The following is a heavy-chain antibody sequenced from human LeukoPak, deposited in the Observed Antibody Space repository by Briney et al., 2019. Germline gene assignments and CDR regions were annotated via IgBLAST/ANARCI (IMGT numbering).Heavy chain of an antibody. CDR3: ARLLYCSGGSCYYWDY. Sequence: SETLSLTCTVSGGSISSYYWSWIRQPPGKGLEWIGTIYYSGNTYYNPSLKSRVTISVDTSKNQFSLKLTSVTAADTAVYYCARLLYCSGGSCYYWDYWGQGTLVAVSS. V-gene: IGHV4-59*08. D-gene: IGHD2-15*01. J-gene: IGHJ4*02. CDR1: GGSISSYY. CDR2: IYYSGNT.